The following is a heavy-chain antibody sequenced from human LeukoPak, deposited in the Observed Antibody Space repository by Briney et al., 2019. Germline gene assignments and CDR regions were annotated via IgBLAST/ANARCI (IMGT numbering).Heavy chain of an antibody. D-gene: IGHD3-22*01. CDR2: INHRGST. Sequence: SETLSLTCAVYGGSFSSYYWSWLRQPPGEGLEWVGEINHRGSTNYNTYLTSRLTISVDTSKNQSSLKLSSVTAADTAVYYCARGRAGYYPHYYYYLAVWGKGTTVTVSS. CDR1: GGSFSSYY. J-gene: IGHJ6*03. V-gene: IGHV4-34*01. CDR3: ARGRAGYYPHYYYYLAV.